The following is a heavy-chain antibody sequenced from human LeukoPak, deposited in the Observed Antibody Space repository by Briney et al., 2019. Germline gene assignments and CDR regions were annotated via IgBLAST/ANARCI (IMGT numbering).Heavy chain of an antibody. CDR3: ASGATYCSSTSCSLRDYFDY. CDR2: INPNSGGT. J-gene: IGHJ4*02. CDR1: GYTFTGYY. D-gene: IGHD2-2*01. Sequence: ASVKVSCKASGYTFTGYYMHWVRQAPGQGLEWMGWINPNSGGTNYAQKLQGRVTMTTDTSTSTAYMELRSLGSDDTAVYYCASGATYCSSTSCSLRDYFDYWGQGTLVTVSS. V-gene: IGHV1-2*02.